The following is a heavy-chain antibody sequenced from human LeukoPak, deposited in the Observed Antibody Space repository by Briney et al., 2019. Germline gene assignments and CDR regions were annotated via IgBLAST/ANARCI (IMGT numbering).Heavy chain of an antibody. CDR3: AKPGYNYGEGTFDC. V-gene: IGHV3-23*01. J-gene: IGHJ4*02. Sequence: GGSLRLSCAASGFTFSSYAMSWVRQAPGKGLEWVSAISGSGGSTYYADSVKGRFTISRDNSKSTLYLQMNSLRAEDTAVYYCAKPGYNYGEGTFDCWGQGTLVTVSS. CDR2: ISGSGGST. D-gene: IGHD5-18*01. CDR1: GFTFSSYA.